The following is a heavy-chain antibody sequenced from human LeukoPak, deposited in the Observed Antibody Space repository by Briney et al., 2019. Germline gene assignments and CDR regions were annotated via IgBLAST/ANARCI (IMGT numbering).Heavy chain of an antibody. J-gene: IGHJ5*02. CDR2: VIPIFGTA. CDR1: GGTFSNYA. Sequence: SVKVSCKASGGTFSNYAINWVRQAPGQGLEWMGGVIPIFGTANYAQKFQGRVTITADESTSTAYMELSSLRSEDTAVYYCARDYRNIAARQLNWFDPWGQGTLVTVSS. D-gene: IGHD6-6*01. V-gene: IGHV1-69*13. CDR3: ARDYRNIAARQLNWFDP.